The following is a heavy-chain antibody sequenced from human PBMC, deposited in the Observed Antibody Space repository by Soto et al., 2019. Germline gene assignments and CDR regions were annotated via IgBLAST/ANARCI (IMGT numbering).Heavy chain of an antibody. CDR2: INPRDSDV. CDR1: GYSFTSYW. CDR3: AREYYYDSSGYQDSYFDY. D-gene: IGHD3-22*01. V-gene: IGHV5-51*01. Sequence: PGESLKISCKGSGYSFTSYWIGWVRQMPGKGLEWMGVINPRDSDVKYSPPFEGQVTISADKFINTAFLQWRSLKASDTAMYYCAREYYYDSSGYQDSYFDYWGQGTLVTVSS. J-gene: IGHJ4*02.